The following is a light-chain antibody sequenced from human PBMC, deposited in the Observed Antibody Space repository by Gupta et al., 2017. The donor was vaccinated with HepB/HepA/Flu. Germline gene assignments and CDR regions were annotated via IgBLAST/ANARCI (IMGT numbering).Light chain of an antibody. CDR1: SSNIGSNT. Sequence: QSVLTQPPSASGTPGQRVTISCSGSSSNIGSNTVNWYQQLPGTAPKLLSYSNNQRPSGVPDRFSGSKSGTSASRAISGLQSEDEADYYCAAWDDSLNGLVFGTGTKVTVL. J-gene: IGLJ1*01. CDR2: SNN. V-gene: IGLV1-44*01. CDR3: AAWDDSLNGLV.